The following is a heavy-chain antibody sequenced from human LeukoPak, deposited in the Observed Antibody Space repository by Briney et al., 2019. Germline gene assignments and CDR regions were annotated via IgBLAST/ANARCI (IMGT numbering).Heavy chain of an antibody. CDR3: AKDHRIYCSSTSCPPFDY. CDR2: ISGSGGRT. CDR1: GFTFSSYA. Sequence: GGSLRLSCAASGFTFSSYAMSWVRQAPGKGLEWVSAISGSGGRTYYADSVKGRFTISRDNSKNTLYLQMNSLRAEDTAVYYCAKDHRIYCSSTSCPPFDYWGQGTLVTVSS. J-gene: IGHJ4*02. D-gene: IGHD2-2*01. V-gene: IGHV3-23*01.